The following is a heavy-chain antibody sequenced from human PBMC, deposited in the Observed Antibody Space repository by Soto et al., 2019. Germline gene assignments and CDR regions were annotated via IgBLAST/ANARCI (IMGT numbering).Heavy chain of an antibody. Sequence: EVQLVESGGALVQPGRSLRLSCAASGFTFDDYAMHWVRQPPGKGLEWVSGISWDSGRIGYADSVKGRFTISRDNTKNSLYLQLSSLRAEDTAFYYCAKANQLRFLEWIPSFFDSCGQGTLVTVSS. CDR1: GFTFDDYA. J-gene: IGHJ4*02. V-gene: IGHV3-9*01. CDR2: ISWDSGRI. D-gene: IGHD3-3*01. CDR3: AKANQLRFLEWIPSFFDS.